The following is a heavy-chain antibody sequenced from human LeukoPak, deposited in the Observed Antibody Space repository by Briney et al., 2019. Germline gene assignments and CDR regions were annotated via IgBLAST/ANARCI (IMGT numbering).Heavy chain of an antibody. CDR3: ARRNYDFWSDYYRNWFDP. V-gene: IGHV1-69*01. CDR2: IIPIFGTA. CDR1: GGTFGSYA. J-gene: IGHJ5*02. D-gene: IGHD3-3*01. Sequence: GASVKVSCKASGGTFGSYAISWVRQAPGQGLEWMGGIIPIFGTANYAQKFQGRVTITADESTSTAYMELSSLRSEDTAVYYCARRNYDFWSDYYRNWFDPWGQGTLVTVSS.